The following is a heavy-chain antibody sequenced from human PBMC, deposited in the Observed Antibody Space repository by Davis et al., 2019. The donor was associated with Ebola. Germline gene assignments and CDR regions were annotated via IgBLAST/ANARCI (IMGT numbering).Heavy chain of an antibody. CDR1: GFTFSSYA. V-gene: IGHV3-30-3*01. Sequence: PGGSLRLSCAASGFTFSSYAMHWVRQAPGKGLEWVAVISYDGSNKYYADSVKGRFTISRDNSKNTLYLQMNSLRAEDTAVYYCARDPLGVVISFDYWGQGTLVTVSS. J-gene: IGHJ4*02. CDR2: ISYDGSNK. D-gene: IGHD3-3*01. CDR3: ARDPLGVVISFDY.